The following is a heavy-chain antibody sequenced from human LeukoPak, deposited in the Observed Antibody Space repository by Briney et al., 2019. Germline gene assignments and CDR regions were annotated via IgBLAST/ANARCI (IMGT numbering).Heavy chain of an antibody. D-gene: IGHD6-19*01. Sequence: PSETLSLTCTVSGDSISSGSYSWGRIRQPPGKGLEWIGSIHYSGSTYYNPSLNSRVTISVDTPKNQFSLKLSSVTAADTAVYYCARPLASGWYSWFDPWGQGTLVTVPS. CDR1: GDSISSGSYS. CDR2: IHYSGST. CDR3: ARPLASGWYSWFDP. J-gene: IGHJ5*02. V-gene: IGHV4-39*01.